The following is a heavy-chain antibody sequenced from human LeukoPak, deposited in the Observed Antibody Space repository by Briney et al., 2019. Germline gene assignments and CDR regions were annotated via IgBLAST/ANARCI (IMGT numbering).Heavy chain of an antibody. CDR3: ARKSSRGGFNGYDFWYFDL. CDR2: ISYSGST. J-gene: IGHJ2*01. D-gene: IGHD5-12*01. Sequence: SETLSLTCTVSGGSISSYFWSWLRQPRGKRLEWIGYISYSGSTDYNPSLKSRVTLSVDTSKNRLSLKLSSVTAADTAVYYCARKSSRGGFNGYDFWYFDLWGRGTLVTVSS. V-gene: IGHV4-59*08. CDR1: GGSISSYF.